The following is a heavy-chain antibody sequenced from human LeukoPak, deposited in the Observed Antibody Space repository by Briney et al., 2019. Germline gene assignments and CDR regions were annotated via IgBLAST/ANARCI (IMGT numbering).Heavy chain of an antibody. CDR1: GGSISSGY. V-gene: IGHV4-59*01. CDR3: AGGSGASWFDP. D-gene: IGHD2-8*02. Sequence: SETLSLTCSVSGGSISSGYWSWLRQPPGKGLEWIAYIYNSGRSNYNPSLKSRVTISLDTSKNQCSLKLSSVTAADTAVYYCAGGSGASWFDPWGQGTLVTVSS. CDR2: IYNSGRS. J-gene: IGHJ5*02.